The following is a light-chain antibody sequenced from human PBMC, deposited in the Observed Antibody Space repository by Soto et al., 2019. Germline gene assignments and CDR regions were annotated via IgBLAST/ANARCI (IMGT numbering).Light chain of an antibody. CDR1: QGISSL. CDR2: TAS. Sequence: DIQMTQSPSSVSASVGDRVTISCRASQGISSLLAWYQQKPGKAPNLLIHTASSLQSGVPSRFSGSGSGTDFTLAISSLQPEDFATYYCQQANSFPLTFGGGTKVEIK. CDR3: QQANSFPLT. V-gene: IGKV1-12*01. J-gene: IGKJ4*01.